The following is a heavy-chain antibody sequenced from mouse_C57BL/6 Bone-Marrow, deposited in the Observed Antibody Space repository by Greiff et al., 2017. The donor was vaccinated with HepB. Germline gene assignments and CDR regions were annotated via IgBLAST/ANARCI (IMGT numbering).Heavy chain of an antibody. CDR1: GFNIKDDY. CDR3: TTDDRLAWFAY. CDR2: IDPENGDT. V-gene: IGHV14-4*01. J-gene: IGHJ3*01. D-gene: IGHD2-3*01. Sequence: VQLQQSGAELVRPGASVKLSCTASGFNIKDDYMHWVKQRPEQGLEWIGWIDPENGDTEYASKFQGKATITADISSNTAYLQLSSLTSEDTAVYYCTTDDRLAWFAYWGQGTLVPVSA.